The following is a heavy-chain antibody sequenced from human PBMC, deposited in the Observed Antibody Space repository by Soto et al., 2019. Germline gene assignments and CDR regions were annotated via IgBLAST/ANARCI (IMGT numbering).Heavy chain of an antibody. J-gene: IGHJ3*02. V-gene: IGHV4-59*08. CDR2: IYYSGST. CDR1: GGSISSYY. CDR3: ARHTDLGYCSGGSCSDAFDI. D-gene: IGHD2-15*01. Sequence: QVQLQESGPGLVKPSETLSLTCTVSGGSISSYYWSWIRQPPGKGLEWIGYIYYSGSTNYNPSLKTRVTISVDTSKNQFPLKLSSVTAADTAVYYCARHTDLGYCSGGSCSDAFDIWGQGTMVTVSS.